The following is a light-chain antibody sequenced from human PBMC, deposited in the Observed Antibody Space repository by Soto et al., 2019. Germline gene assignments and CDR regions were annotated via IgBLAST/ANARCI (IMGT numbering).Light chain of an antibody. CDR3: MQGTHWPWT. Sequence: DVEMTQSPLSLPVSLGQPASISCRSSQSLVHSDGNTYLNWFQQRPGQSPRRLISRASNRDSGVPDRFSGSWSGTDFTLKISRVEAEDVAVYYCMQGTHWPWTLGQGTKVEI. V-gene: IGKV2-30*02. CDR1: QSLVHSDGNTY. J-gene: IGKJ1*01. CDR2: RAS.